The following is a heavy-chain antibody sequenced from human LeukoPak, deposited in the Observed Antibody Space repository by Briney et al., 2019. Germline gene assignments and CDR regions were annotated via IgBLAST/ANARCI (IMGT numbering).Heavy chain of an antibody. D-gene: IGHD1-26*01. CDR3: ARDGSGSGANKEWFDP. CDR2: INPNSGGT. CDR1: GYTFTGYY. V-gene: IGHV1-2*02. Sequence: ASVKVSCKASGYTFTGYYMHWERQAPGQGLEWMGWINPNSGGTNYAQKFQGRVTMTRDTSISTAHMELSRLRSDDTAVYYCARDGSGSGANKEWFDPWGQGTLVTVSS. J-gene: IGHJ5*02.